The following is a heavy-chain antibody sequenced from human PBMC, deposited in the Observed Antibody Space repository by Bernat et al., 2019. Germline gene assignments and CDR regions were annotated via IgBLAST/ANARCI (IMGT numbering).Heavy chain of an antibody. D-gene: IGHD6-13*01. CDR3: ARADSSKDFDY. V-gene: IGHV3-66*01. Sequence: EVQLVESGGGLVQPGGSLRLSCAASGFTVSSNYMSWVRQAPGKGLEWVSVIYSGGSTYYADSVKGRFTISRDNSKNTLYLQMNSLRAEDTAVYYCARADSSKDFDYWGQGTLVTVSS. CDR2: IYSGGST. J-gene: IGHJ4*02. CDR1: GFTVSSNY.